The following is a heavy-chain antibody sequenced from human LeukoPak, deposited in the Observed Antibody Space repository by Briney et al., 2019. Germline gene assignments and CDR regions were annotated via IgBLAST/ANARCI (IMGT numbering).Heavy chain of an antibody. CDR3: AREEEGDAFDI. J-gene: IGHJ3*02. Sequence: PGGSLRISCAVSGFTFSSYAMTWVRRAPGKGLEWVSGIVGSGADTYYADSVKGRFTISRDNAKNTLFLQMNSLRAEDTAVYYCAREEEGDAFDIWGQGTMVTVSS. CDR2: IVGSGADT. CDR1: GFTFSSYA. V-gene: IGHV3-23*01.